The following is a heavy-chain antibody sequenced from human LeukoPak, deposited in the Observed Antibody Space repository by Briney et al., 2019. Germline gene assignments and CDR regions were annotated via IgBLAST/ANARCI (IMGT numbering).Heavy chain of an antibody. CDR3: AIDLRPSDH. Sequence: PGGSLRLSCVASGFTFSDYWIHWVCQAPGKGLVWVSGINGDGSHINYADSVKGRFTVSRDNAKNTVHLQVNSLRAEDTAVYYCAIDLRPSDHWGQGTLVTVSS. CDR2: INGDGSHI. V-gene: IGHV3-74*01. CDR1: GFTFSDYW. J-gene: IGHJ4*02. D-gene: IGHD4-17*01.